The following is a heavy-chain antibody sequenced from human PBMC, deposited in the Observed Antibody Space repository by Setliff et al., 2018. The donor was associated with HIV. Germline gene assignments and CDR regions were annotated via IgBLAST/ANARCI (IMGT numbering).Heavy chain of an antibody. V-gene: IGHV4-59*11. CDR1: GASITSHD. J-gene: IGHJ4*02. Sequence: SETLSLTCTVSGASITSHDWSWIRQSPGRELEWIGDIYSTGRTNYTPSLQSRVSISMDASKNKFSLKVTSVTSADTAVYYCAKGAGFYGDYTFDYWGQGNLVTVSS. D-gene: IGHD4-17*01. CDR2: IYSTGRT. CDR3: AKGAGFYGDYTFDY.